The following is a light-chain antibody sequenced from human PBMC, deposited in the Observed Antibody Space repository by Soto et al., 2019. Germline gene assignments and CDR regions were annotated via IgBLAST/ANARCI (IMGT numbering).Light chain of an antibody. CDR2: GAS. CDR1: QSVSFSY. V-gene: IGKV3-20*01. CDR3: QQYGSSPGT. Sequence: EIVLTQSPGTLSLSPGERATLSCWASQSVSFSYLAWYQQKPGQAPRLLIYGASSRAAGIPNRFSGSGSGTDFTLTISRLEPEDVAVYYCQQYGSSPGTFGQGTKLEIK. J-gene: IGKJ2*01.